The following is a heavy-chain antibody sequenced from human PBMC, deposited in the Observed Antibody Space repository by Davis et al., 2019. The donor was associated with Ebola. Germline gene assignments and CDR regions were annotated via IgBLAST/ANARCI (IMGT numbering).Heavy chain of an antibody. CDR2: ISSSGSTI. Sequence: PGGSLRLSCAASGFTFSDYYMSWIRQAPGKGLEWVSYISSSGSTIYYADSVKGRFTISRDNAKNSLYLQMNSPRAEDTAVYYCAREYVVVVPAAIPYGMDVWGQGTTVTVSS. CDR3: AREYVVVVPAAIPYGMDV. V-gene: IGHV3-11*04. D-gene: IGHD2-2*01. CDR1: GFTFSDYY. J-gene: IGHJ6*02.